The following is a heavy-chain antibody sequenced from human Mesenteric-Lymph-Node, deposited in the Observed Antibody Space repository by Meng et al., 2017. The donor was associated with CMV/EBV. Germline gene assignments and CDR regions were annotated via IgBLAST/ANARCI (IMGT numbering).Heavy chain of an antibody. CDR1: GYTFSKYY. D-gene: IGHD2-2*01. CDR2: IHPDDSDT. Sequence: SGYTFSKYYIGRVRQMPGRGLELMGIIHPDDSDTRYSPSFQGQVTISADKSINTAYLQWSSLRASDTAMYYCGRLLPSGIHLGWFDPWGQGTLVTVSS. J-gene: IGHJ5*02. V-gene: IGHV5-51*01. CDR3: GRLLPSGIHLGWFDP.